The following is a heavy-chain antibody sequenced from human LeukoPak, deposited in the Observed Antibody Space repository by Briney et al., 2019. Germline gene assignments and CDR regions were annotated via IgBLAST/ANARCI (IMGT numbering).Heavy chain of an antibody. D-gene: IGHD4-17*01. CDR2: IWYDGSNK. J-gene: IGHJ4*02. V-gene: IGHV3-33*06. CDR3: VKVSDGDYYFDY. Sequence: PGRSLRVSCAASGFAFRSYGMHWVRQAPGKGLEWVAVIWYDGSNKYYADSVKGRFTISRDNSKNTLYLQMNSLGAEDTAMYYCVKVSDGDYYFDYWGQGTLVTVSS. CDR1: GFAFRSYG.